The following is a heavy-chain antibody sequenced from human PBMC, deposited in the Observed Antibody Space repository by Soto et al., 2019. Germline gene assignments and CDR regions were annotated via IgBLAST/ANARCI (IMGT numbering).Heavy chain of an antibody. CDR2: FDPEDGET. V-gene: IGHV1-24*01. CDR1: GYTLTELS. Sequence: ASVKVSCKVSGYTLTELSMHWVRQAPGKGLEWMGGFDPEDGETIYAQKFQGRVTMTEDTSTDTAYMELSSLRSEDTAVYYCATVELRESVFGRPRGRTKYYFDYWGQGTLVTVSS. CDR3: ATVELRESVFGRPRGRTKYYFDY. J-gene: IGHJ4*02. D-gene: IGHD1-1*01.